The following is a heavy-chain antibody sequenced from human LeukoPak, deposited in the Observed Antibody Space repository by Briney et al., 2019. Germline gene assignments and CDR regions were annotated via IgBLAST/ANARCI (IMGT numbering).Heavy chain of an antibody. D-gene: IGHD3-22*01. Sequence: GASVKVSCKASGYTFTTYDINWVRQATGQGLEWMGWMDPNSGNTGYAQKFQGRVTMTRNTSIRTAYMELSSLRSEDTAVYYCARTYYYDSADFRTLYGMDVWGQGTTVTVSS. CDR3: ARTYYYDSADFRTLYGMDV. CDR2: MDPNSGNT. V-gene: IGHV1-8*01. CDR1: GYTFTTYD. J-gene: IGHJ6*02.